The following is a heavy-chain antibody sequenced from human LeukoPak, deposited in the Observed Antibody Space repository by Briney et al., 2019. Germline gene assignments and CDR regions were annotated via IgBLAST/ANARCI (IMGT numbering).Heavy chain of an antibody. J-gene: IGHJ4*02. CDR2: IIPIFGTA. CDR3: ARGMVRGVITPFRY. D-gene: IGHD3-10*01. CDR1: GGTFSSYA. Sequence: SVKVSCKASGGTFSSYAISWVRQAPGQWLEWMGGIIPIFGTANYAQKFQGRVTITADESTSTAYMELSSLRSEDTAVYYCARGMVRGVITPFRYWGQGTLVTVSS. V-gene: IGHV1-69*13.